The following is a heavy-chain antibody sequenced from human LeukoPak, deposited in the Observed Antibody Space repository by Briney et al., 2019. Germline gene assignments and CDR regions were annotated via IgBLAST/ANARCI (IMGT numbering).Heavy chain of an antibody. D-gene: IGHD3-16*02. Sequence: GGSLRLSCAASGFTFSSYSMNWVRQAPGKGLEWVSSISSSSSYIYYADSVKGRFTISRDNAKNSLYLQMNSLRAEDTAVYYCARKASYDYVWGSYRFAAFDIWGQGTMVTVSS. V-gene: IGHV3-21*01. J-gene: IGHJ3*02. CDR3: ARKASYDYVWGSYRFAAFDI. CDR2: ISSSSSYI. CDR1: GFTFSSYS.